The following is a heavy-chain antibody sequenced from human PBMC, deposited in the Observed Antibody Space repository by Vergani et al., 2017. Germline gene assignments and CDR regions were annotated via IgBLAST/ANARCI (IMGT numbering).Heavy chain of an antibody. CDR2: IRSKNDGGTA. D-gene: IGHD2-2*02. V-gene: IGHV3-15*01. CDR1: GITFKNVW. J-gene: IGHJ4*02. Sequence: EVQVVESGGGLIKPGGSLRLSCVVSGITFKNVWINWVRQAPGKGLEWIGRIRSKNDGGTADYAAPLKGRFTISRDDSKDSAFLLVNNLKTEDTAVYFCYTDYHDYRGQGTLVTVSS. CDR3: YTDYHDY.